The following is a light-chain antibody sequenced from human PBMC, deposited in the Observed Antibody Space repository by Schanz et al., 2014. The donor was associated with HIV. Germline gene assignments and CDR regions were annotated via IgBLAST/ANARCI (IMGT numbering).Light chain of an antibody. V-gene: IGKV3-15*01. CDR2: GAS. Sequence: EIVMTQSPATLSVSPGERATLSCRASQSVSSNLAWYQQKPSQAPRLLIYGASTRATGIPARFSGSGSGTEFTLTISSLQSEDFAVYYCQQYGSSPLFGPGTKVDIK. CDR3: QQYGSSPL. J-gene: IGKJ3*01. CDR1: QSVSSN.